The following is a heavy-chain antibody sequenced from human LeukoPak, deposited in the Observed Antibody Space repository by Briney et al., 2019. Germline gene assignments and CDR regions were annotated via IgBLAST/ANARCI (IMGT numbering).Heavy chain of an antibody. J-gene: IGHJ4*02. D-gene: IGHD6-19*01. CDR1: GFTFSSYW. CDR2: INSDGSST. CDR3: AKKRTPVAGTNYFDY. V-gene: IGHV3-74*01. Sequence: PGGSLRLSCAASGFTFSSYWMHWVRQAPAKGLVWVSRINSDGSSTSYADSVKGRFTISRDNSKNTVYLQMTSVTAEDTARYYCAKKRTPVAGTNYFDYWGQGILVTVSS.